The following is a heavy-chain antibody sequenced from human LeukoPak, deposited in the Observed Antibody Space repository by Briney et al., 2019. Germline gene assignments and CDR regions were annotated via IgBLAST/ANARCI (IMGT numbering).Heavy chain of an antibody. Sequence: TGGSLRLSCAASGFTFSTYAMTWVRQAPGKGLEWVANIKQDGSEKYYVDSVKGRFTISRDNAKNSLYLQMNSLRAEDTAVYYCARARSQMLTPHFDYWGQGTLVTVSS. CDR2: IKQDGSEK. CDR3: ARARSQMLTPHFDY. CDR1: GFTFSTYA. D-gene: IGHD1-14*01. V-gene: IGHV3-7*02. J-gene: IGHJ4*02.